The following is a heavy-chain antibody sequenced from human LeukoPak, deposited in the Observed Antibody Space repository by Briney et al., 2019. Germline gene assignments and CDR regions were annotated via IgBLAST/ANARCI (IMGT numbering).Heavy chain of an antibody. CDR3: ASVEVVPAAIRST. Sequence: GGSLRLSCAASGFTFSSYSMNWVRQAPGKGLEWVSSISSSSSYIYYADSVKGRFTISRDNAKNSLYLQMNSLRAEDTAVYYCASVEVVPAAIRSTWGQGTLVTVSS. D-gene: IGHD2-2*01. V-gene: IGHV3-21*01. CDR1: GFTFSSYS. J-gene: IGHJ5*02. CDR2: ISSSSSYI.